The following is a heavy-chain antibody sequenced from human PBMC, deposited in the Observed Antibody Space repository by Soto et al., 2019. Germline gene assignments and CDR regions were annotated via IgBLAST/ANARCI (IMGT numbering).Heavy chain of an antibody. D-gene: IGHD3-3*01. CDR1: GYTFTSYA. J-gene: IGHJ4*02. V-gene: IGHV1-3*01. CDR2: INAGNGNT. CDR3: ARIGKYYDCWSGYYREA. Sequence: QVQLVQSGAEVKKPGASVKVSCKASGYTFTSYAMHWVRQAPGQRLEWMGWINAGNGNTKYSQKFQGRVTITRDTSASTAYMELSSLRSEDTAVYYCARIGKYYDCWSGYYREAWGQGTLVTVSS.